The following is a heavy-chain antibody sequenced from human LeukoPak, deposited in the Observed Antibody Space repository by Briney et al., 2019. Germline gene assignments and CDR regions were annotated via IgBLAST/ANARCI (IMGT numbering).Heavy chain of an antibody. CDR2: ISAYNGNT. D-gene: IGHD3-3*01. J-gene: IGHJ5*02. CDR1: GYTFTSYG. V-gene: IGHV1-18*01. CDR3: ARAGETIFGAPNWFDP. Sequence: ASVKVSCKASGYTFTSYGISWVRQAPGQGLEWMGWISAYNGNTNYAQKLQGRVTMTTDTSTSTAYMELRSLRSDDTAVYYCARAGETIFGAPNWFDPWGQGTLVTVSS.